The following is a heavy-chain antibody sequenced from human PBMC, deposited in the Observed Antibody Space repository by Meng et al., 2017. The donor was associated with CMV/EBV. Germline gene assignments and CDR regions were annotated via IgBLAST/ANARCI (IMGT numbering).Heavy chain of an antibody. CDR1: GFTFSSYG. D-gene: IGHD3-10*01. J-gene: IGHJ4*02. CDR3: AKDQGEVEYYYGSVEYTPDDYYFDS. CDR2: IRYDGSNK. Sequence: GESLKISCAASGFTFSSYGMHWVRQAPGKGLEWVAFIRYDGSNKYYADSVKGRFTISRDNSKNTLYLQMNSLRAEDTAVYYFAKDQGEVEYYYGSVEYTPDDYYFDSWGQGPLVPFSS. V-gene: IGHV3-30*02.